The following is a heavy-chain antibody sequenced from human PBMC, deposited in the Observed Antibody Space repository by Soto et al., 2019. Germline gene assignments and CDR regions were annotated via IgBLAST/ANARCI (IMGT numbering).Heavy chain of an antibody. Sequence: GGSLRLSCAASGFTFSSYEMNWVRQAPGKGLEWVSYISSSGSTIYYADSVKGRFTISRDNAKSSLYLQMNSLRAEDAAVYYCARRGRTTALDYWGQGTLVTVSS. D-gene: IGHD1-1*01. V-gene: IGHV3-48*03. CDR3: ARRGRTTALDY. J-gene: IGHJ4*02. CDR2: ISSSGSTI. CDR1: GFTFSSYE.